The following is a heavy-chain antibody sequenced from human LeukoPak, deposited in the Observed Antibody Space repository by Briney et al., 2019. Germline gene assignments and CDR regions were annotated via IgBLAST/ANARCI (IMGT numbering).Heavy chain of an antibody. Sequence: ASVKASCKASGYTFTSYYMHWVRQAPGQGIEWMGIINPSGGSTSYAQKFQGRVTMTRDTSTSTVYMELSSLRSEDTAVYYCARDLSQMTTVTTPLGYWGQGTLVTVSS. D-gene: IGHD4-17*01. CDR3: ARDLSQMTTVTTPLGY. J-gene: IGHJ4*02. CDR2: INPSGGST. V-gene: IGHV1-46*01. CDR1: GYTFTSYY.